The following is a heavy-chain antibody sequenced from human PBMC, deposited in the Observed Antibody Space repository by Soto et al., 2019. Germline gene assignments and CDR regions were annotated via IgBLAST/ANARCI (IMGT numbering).Heavy chain of an antibody. V-gene: IGHV4-30-4*01. CDR2: IYYSGST. D-gene: IGHD3-10*01. Sequence: SETLSLTCTVSGGSISSGDYYWSWIRQPPGKGLEWIGYIYYSGSTYYNPSLKSRVTISVDTSKNQFSLKLSSVTAADTAVYYCARSDYYGSRHFDLSGRGTLVTVSS. J-gene: IGHJ2*01. CDR1: GGSISSGDYY. CDR3: ARSDYYGSRHFDL.